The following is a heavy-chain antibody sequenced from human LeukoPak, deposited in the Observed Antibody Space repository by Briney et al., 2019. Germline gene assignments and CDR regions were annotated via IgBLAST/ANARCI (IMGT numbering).Heavy chain of an antibody. CDR3: ARDTLDDY. V-gene: IGHV3-23*01. J-gene: IGHJ4*02. CDR2: ISSSGDST. Sequence: GGSLRLSCAASGFNLNNFAVSWVRRAPGKGPEWVSAISSSGDSTFYANSVKGRFTISRDNSKNTLYMQMYSLRAEDTAVYYCARDTLDDYWGQGTLVTVSS. CDR1: GFNLNNFA.